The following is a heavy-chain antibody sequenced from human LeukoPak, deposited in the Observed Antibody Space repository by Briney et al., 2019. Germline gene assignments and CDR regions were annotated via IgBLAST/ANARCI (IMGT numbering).Heavy chain of an antibody. D-gene: IGHD3-9*01. Sequence: SETLSLTCTVSGGSISGYYWSWIRQPPGKGLEWIGYIYYSGSTNYNPSLKSRVTISVDTSKNQFSLKLSSVTAADTAVYYCERDQPLSYYDILTGYYTGNYYYGMDVWGQGTTVTVSS. J-gene: IGHJ6*02. CDR3: ERDQPLSYYDILTGYYTGNYYYGMDV. CDR1: GGSISGYY. V-gene: IGHV4-59*01. CDR2: IYYSGST.